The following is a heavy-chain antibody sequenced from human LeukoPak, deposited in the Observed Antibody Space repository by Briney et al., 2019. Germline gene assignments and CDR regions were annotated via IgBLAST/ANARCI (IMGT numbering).Heavy chain of an antibody. CDR3: ARTLWFGELRYFDY. CDR1: GYSISSGYY. CDR2: IYHSGST. D-gene: IGHD3-10*01. V-gene: IGHV4-38-2*02. J-gene: IGHJ4*02. Sequence: NPSETLSLTCTVSGYSISSGYYWGWIRQPPGKGLEWIGSIYHSGSTYYNPSLKSRVTISVDTSKNQFSLKLSSVTAADTAVYYCARTLWFGELRYFDYWGQGTLVTVSS.